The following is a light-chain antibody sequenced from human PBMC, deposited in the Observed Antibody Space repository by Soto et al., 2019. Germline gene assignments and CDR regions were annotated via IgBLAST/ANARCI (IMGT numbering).Light chain of an antibody. Sequence: QSVLTQPPSVSGAPGQTVTISCTGSSSNIGARYEVHWYQQLPGTAPKLLIYEDIKRPSGIPDRFSGSKSGASASLAITGLLSEDEAEYYCQSYDSSLSGVVLGGGTQLTVL. CDR3: QSYDSSLSGVV. V-gene: IGLV1-40*01. J-gene: IGLJ2*01. CDR1: SSNIGARYE. CDR2: EDI.